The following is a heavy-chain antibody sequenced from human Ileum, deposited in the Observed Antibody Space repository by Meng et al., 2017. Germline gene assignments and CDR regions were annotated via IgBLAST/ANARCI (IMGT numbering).Heavy chain of an antibody. Sequence: QITLKESGPTLLTLTHTLPLTCTFSASSLSTSGVGVAWFRQTPGKALERLAVIYWDNDKRYSPSLRSRLTITKDTSKHQVVLTMTNMDPVDTATYFCAHRQNSVLGGWDGGCVDLWGQGTLVTVSS. V-gene: IGHV2-5*02. CDR1: ASSLSTSGVG. J-gene: IGHJ5*02. D-gene: IGHD6-19*01. CDR3: AHRQNSVLGGWDGGCVDL. CDR2: IYWDNDK.